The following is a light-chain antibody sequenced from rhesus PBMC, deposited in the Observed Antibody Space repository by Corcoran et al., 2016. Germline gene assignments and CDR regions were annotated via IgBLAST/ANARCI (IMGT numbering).Light chain of an antibody. CDR1: QGISNW. J-gene: IGKJ1*01. Sequence: IQMTQSPSSLSASVGDRVTITCRASQGISNWLAWYQQKPGRAPGLLIYRASNLETGVPSRFSGSGSGTNFTLTISSLQPEDVATYYWQQYDNSPWTFGQGTKVEIK. CDR2: RAS. V-gene: IGKV1-69*01. CDR3: QQYDNSPWT.